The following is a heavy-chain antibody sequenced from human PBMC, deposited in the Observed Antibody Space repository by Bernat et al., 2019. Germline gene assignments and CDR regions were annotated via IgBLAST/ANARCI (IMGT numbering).Heavy chain of an antibody. CDR1: GGSFSGYY. J-gene: IGHJ5*02. CDR3: AGAVVHPRGYWSSTSCDVNWFDP. V-gene: IGHV4-34*01. Sequence: QVQLQQWGAGLLKPSETLSLTCAVYGGSFSGYYWSWIRQPPGKGLEWIGEINHSGSTNYNPSLKSRVTISVDTSKNQFSLKLSSVTAADTAVYYCAGAVVHPRGYWSSTSCDVNWFDPWGQGTLVTVSS. D-gene: IGHD2-2*01. CDR2: INHSGST.